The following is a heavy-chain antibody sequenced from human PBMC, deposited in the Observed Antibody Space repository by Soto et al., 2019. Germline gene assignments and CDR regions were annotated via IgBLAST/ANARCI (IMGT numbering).Heavy chain of an antibody. V-gene: IGHV1-18*01. CDR3: ARVHPHIAAQGGRYYYYYGMDV. CDR2: ISAYNGNT. D-gene: IGHD6-13*01. CDR1: GYTFTSYG. Sequence: QVQLVQSGAEVKKPGASVKVSCKASGYTFTSYGISWVRQAPGQGLEWMGWISAYNGNTNYAQKLQGRVTMTTDTSTSTAYMELRSMRSDDTAVYYCARVHPHIAAQGGRYYYYYGMDVWGQGTTVTVSS. J-gene: IGHJ6*02.